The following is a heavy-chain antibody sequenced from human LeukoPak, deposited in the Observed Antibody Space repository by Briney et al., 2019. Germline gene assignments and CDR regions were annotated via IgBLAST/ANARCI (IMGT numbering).Heavy chain of an antibody. D-gene: IGHD2-21*02. CDR2: INRDGSST. CDR3: ARGAFGGDGDY. J-gene: IGHJ4*02. Sequence: PGGSLRLSCAASGFTFSSYWMHWVRHAPGKGLVWVSRINRDGSSTSYADSVTGRFTISRDNAKNTLYLQMNSLRAEDTAVYYCARGAFGGDGDYWGQGTLVTVSS. V-gene: IGHV3-74*01. CDR1: GFTFSSYW.